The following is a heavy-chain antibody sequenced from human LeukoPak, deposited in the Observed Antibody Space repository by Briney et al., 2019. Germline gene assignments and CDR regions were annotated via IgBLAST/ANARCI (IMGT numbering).Heavy chain of an antibody. CDR3: ARGGYYYLDV. D-gene: IGHD3-16*01. Sequence: PSETLSLTCVVSGGSISPYYWSWIRQPPGKELEWIGYISYSGSTKYNPSLKSRVTISLDTSKHQFSLKLSSVTAADTAVYYCARGGYYYLDVWGKGTTVTVSS. CDR2: ISYSGST. J-gene: IGHJ6*03. V-gene: IGHV4-59*01. CDR1: GGSISPYY.